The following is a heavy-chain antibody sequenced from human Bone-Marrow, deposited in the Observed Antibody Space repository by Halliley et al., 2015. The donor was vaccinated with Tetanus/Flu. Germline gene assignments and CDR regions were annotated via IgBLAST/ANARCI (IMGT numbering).Heavy chain of an antibody. CDR1: GGSITSDY. Sequence: TLSLTCTVSGGSITSDYWSWIRKPPGKGLEWIGYIYYSGSTDYNSSLKSRVTISFDRSKNQFSLKVRSVTAADTAVYYCARAGSSGWLDSWGRGTLVTVSS. J-gene: IGHJ4*02. CDR3: ARAGSSGWLDS. V-gene: IGHV4-59*01. D-gene: IGHD6-19*01. CDR2: IYYSGST.